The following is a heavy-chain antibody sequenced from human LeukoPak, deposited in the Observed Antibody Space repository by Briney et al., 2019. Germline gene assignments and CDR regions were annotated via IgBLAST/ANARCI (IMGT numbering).Heavy chain of an antibody. CDR2: INPSGGST. V-gene: IGHV1-46*01. D-gene: IGHD1-1*01. J-gene: IGHJ4*02. Sequence: ASVKVSCQASGYTLINYYIHWVRQAPGQGLEWVGIINPSGGSTTYAQKFQGRVSMTRDTSTSTVYMELSSLESDDTALYYCARHSLPGTTPFDYWGQGTLVTVSS. CDR1: GYTLINYY. CDR3: ARHSLPGTTPFDY.